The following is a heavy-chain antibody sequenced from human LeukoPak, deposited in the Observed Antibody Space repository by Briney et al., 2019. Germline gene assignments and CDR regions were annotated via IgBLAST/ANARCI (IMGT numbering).Heavy chain of an antibody. Sequence: SETLSLTCTVSGGSISSYYWSWIRQPPGKGLEWIGYIYSSGCTTHNPSLKSRVTISVDTSKNQFSLKLTSVTAADTAVYYCARRAVAENYFDYWGQGTLVTDSS. CDR1: GGSISSYY. CDR3: ARRAVAENYFDY. V-gene: IGHV4-59*08. D-gene: IGHD6-19*01. J-gene: IGHJ4*02. CDR2: IYSSGCT.